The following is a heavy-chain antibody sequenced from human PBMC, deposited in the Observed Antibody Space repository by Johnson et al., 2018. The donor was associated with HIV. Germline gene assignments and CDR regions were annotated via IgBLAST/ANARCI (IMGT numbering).Heavy chain of an antibody. J-gene: IGHJ3*02. V-gene: IGHV3-66*01. CDR2: IYSGGST. Sequence: VQVVESGGGVVQPGGSLRLSCAASGFTVSSNYMSWVRQAPGEGLEWVSVIYSGGSTYYADSVKGRFTISRDNSKNTLYLQMNSLRAEDTAVYYCARASNSGYDQAFDIWGQGTMVTVSS. CDR3: ARASNSGYDQAFDI. CDR1: GFTVSSNY. D-gene: IGHD5-12*01.